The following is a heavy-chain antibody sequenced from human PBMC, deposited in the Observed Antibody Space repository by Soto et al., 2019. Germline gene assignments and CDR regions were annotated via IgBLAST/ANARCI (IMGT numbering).Heavy chain of an antibody. D-gene: IGHD3-16*01. Sequence: QVQLQESGPGLVKPSQTLSLTCTVSGGSISSGGYYWSWIRQHPGKGLEWIGYIYYSGSTYYNPSLKSPATISVDTSKNQSSLKLSSVTAADTAVYYCARVGGINWFDPWGQGTLVTVSS. V-gene: IGHV4-31*01. CDR1: GGSISSGGYY. J-gene: IGHJ5*02. CDR2: IYYSGST. CDR3: ARVGGINWFDP.